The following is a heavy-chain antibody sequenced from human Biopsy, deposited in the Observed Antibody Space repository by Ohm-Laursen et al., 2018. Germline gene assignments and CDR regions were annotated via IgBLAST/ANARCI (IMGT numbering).Heavy chain of an antibody. CDR2: NIPILGTG. CDR1: GGTFSNYG. V-gene: IGHV1-69*06. D-gene: IGHD3-9*01. Sequence: SSVTVSCKAPGGTFSNYGVNWVRQAPGQGLAWLGGNIPILGTGNYAQKVQDRVTVAADTSTSTATMELRSLRSDDPAVYYCATKLTGYCHHWGQGTLVIVSS. J-gene: IGHJ4*02. CDR3: ATKLTGYCHH.